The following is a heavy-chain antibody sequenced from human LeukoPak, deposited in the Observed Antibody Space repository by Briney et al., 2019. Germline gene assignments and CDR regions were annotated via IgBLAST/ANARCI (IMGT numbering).Heavy chain of an antibody. CDR2: IKNKEEGEKT. Sequence: PGGSLRLSCAASGFPFSSYSMTWVRQAPGKGLEWVGRIKNKEEGEKTDYAAPVKGRFTISRDDSKATLFLQMNSLKMEDTAIYYCTTGIDYGGGYWGQGTLVSVSS. CDR3: TTGIDYGGGY. J-gene: IGHJ4*02. V-gene: IGHV3-15*05. D-gene: IGHD3-16*01. CDR1: GFPFSSYS.